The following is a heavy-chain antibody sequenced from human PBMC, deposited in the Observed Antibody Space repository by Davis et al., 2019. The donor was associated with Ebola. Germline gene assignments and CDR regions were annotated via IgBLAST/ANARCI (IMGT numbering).Heavy chain of an antibody. CDR2: IYSSGST. D-gene: IGHD1-26*01. Sequence: SETLSLTCTVSGGSISSYYWSWIRQSPGKGLEWIGYIYSSGSTNYNPSPTSRVTISVDTSKNQFSLKLSSVTAADTAEYYCARETLKSGSYYDYWGQGTLVTVSS. CDR1: GGSISSYY. J-gene: IGHJ4*02. CDR3: ARETLKSGSYYDY. V-gene: IGHV4-59*01.